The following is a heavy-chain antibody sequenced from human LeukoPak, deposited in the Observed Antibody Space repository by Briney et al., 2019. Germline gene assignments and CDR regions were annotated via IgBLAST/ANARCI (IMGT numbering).Heavy chain of an antibody. J-gene: IGHJ5*02. Sequence: ASVKVSCKASGYTFTTYYMHWVRQAPGQGLEWMGIINPSGGSTSYAQKFQGRVTMTGDTSTSTVYMELSSLTSEDTAVYYCARVPGEGYYDSSGYHHWGQGTLVTVSS. V-gene: IGHV1-46*01. CDR3: ARVPGEGYYDSSGYHH. CDR2: INPSGGST. D-gene: IGHD3-22*01. CDR1: GYTFTTYY.